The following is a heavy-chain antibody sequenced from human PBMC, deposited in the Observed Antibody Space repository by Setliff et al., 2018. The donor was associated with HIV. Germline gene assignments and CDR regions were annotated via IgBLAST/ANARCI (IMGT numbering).Heavy chain of an antibody. Sequence: PSETLSLTCAVYGGSFTNYFWSWIRQSPGKGLEWIGEINHSGSTNYNPSLKSRVTISVDTSKNQFSLKLSSVTAADTAAFYCARLTTTYYYDSSAYYHPVWGQGTLVTVSS. V-gene: IGHV4-34*01. CDR1: GGSFTNYF. CDR2: INHSGST. J-gene: IGHJ4*02. D-gene: IGHD3-22*01. CDR3: ARLTTTYYYDSSAYYHPV.